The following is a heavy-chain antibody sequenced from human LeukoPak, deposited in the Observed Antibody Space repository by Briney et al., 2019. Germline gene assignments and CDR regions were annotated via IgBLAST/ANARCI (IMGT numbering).Heavy chain of an antibody. V-gene: IGHV4-59*01. J-gene: IGHJ4*02. D-gene: IGHD3-22*01. Sequence: SETLSLTCTVSGGSISSYYWSWIRQPPGKGLEWIGYIYYSGSTNYNPSLKSRVTISVDTSKNQFSLKLSSVTAADTAVYYCARDYYGSSGRRFDYWSQGTLVSVSS. CDR1: GGSISSYY. CDR3: ARDYYGSSGRRFDY. CDR2: IYYSGST.